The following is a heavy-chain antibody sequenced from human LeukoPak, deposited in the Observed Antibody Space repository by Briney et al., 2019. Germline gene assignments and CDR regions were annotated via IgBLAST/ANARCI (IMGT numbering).Heavy chain of an antibody. J-gene: IGHJ4*02. CDR2: IYHSGST. V-gene: IGHV4-39*01. D-gene: IGHD5-18*01. CDR1: GGSFERSSYF. Sequence: PSETLSLTCTVSGGSFERSSYFWGWIRQPPGKGLEWIGAIYHSGSTYYNPSLKSRVTMSIDTSKNQFSLKLTSLTAADTAVYYCARLEGHSYGFVAYWGQGTLVTVSS. CDR3: ARLEGHSYGFVAY.